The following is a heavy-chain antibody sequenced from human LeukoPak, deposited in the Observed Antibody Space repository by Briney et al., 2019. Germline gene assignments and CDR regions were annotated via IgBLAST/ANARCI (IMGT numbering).Heavy chain of an antibody. J-gene: IGHJ4*02. CDR1: GFTFSNHA. V-gene: IGHV3-23*01. Sequence: GGSLRLSCAASGFTFSNHAMSWLRQAPGKGLEWVSAISGSGDITYYADSVKGRFTISRDNSKNTLYLQMNSLRVEDTAVYYCAKVEGVAGPGDYWGQGTLVTVSS. CDR2: ISGSGDIT. CDR3: AKVEGVAGPGDY. D-gene: IGHD6-19*01.